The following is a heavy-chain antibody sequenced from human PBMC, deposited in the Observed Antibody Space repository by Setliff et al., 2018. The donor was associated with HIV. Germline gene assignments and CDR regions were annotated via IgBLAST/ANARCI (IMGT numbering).Heavy chain of an antibody. Sequence: GASVKVSCKTFGYYFNIDYMHWVRQAPGQGLEWMGVINPTGGSTRNTQKFQGRVAMTRDTSTSTVYMELSSLRSEDTAVYYCASAGAWQRNALDIWGQGTMVTVSS. CDR2: INPTGGST. D-gene: IGHD5-12*01. J-gene: IGHJ3*02. CDR3: ASAGAWQRNALDI. CDR1: GYYFNIDY. V-gene: IGHV1-46*02.